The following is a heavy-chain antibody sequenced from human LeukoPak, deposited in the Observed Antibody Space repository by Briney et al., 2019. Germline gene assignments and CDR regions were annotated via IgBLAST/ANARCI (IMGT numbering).Heavy chain of an antibody. CDR3: ANPKLTGIVGAADY. D-gene: IGHD1-26*01. Sequence: GGSLRLSCAASGFTFSDYYMSWIRQAPGKGLEWVSYISSSGSTIYYADSVKGRFTISRDNSENTLYLQMNSLRAEDTAVYYCANPKLTGIVGAADYWGQGTLVTVSS. CDR1: GFTFSDYY. CDR2: ISSSGSTI. J-gene: IGHJ4*02. V-gene: IGHV3-11*01.